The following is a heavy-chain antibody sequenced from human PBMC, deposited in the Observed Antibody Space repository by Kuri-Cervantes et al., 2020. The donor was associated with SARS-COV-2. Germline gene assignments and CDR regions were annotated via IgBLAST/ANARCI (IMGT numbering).Heavy chain of an antibody. V-gene: IGHV1-69*13. D-gene: IGHD2-2*01. J-gene: IGHJ4*02. CDR1: GGTFSSYT. CDR3: ARDCSSTSCYFGSAGDFDY. Sequence: SVKVSCKASGGTFSSYTISWVRQAPGQGLEWMGGIIPFFGTPNYAPKFEGRVTITADESTSTAYMELSSLRAEDTAVYYCARDCSSTSCYFGSAGDFDYWGQGTLVTVSS. CDR2: IIPFFGTP.